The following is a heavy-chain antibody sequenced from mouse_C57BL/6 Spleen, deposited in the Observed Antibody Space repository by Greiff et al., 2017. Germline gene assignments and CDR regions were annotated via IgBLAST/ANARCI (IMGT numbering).Heavy chain of an antibody. J-gene: IGHJ2*01. Sequence: QVQLQQPGAELVKPGASVKLSCKASGYTFTSYWMHWVKQRPGQGLEWIGMIHPNSGSTNYNEKFKSKATLTVDKSSSTAYMQLGSLTSEDSAVYYCVRGDGYHFDYWGQGTTLTVSS. CDR3: VRGDGYHFDY. V-gene: IGHV1-64*01. CDR2: IHPNSGST. D-gene: IGHD2-3*01. CDR1: GYTFTSYW.